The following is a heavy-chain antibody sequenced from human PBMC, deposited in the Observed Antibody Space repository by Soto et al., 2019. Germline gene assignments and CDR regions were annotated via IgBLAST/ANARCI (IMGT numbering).Heavy chain of an antibody. V-gene: IGHV4-59*01. CDR3: ARIMNPGIYGMDV. J-gene: IGHJ6*02. CDR2: IYYSGST. Sequence: PSETLSLTCTVSGGSISSYYWSWIRQPPGKGLEWIGYIYYSGSTNYNPSLKSRVTISVDTSKNQFSLKLSSVTAADTAVYYCARIMNPGIYGMDVWGQGTTVTVSS. CDR1: GGSISSYY. D-gene: IGHD3-16*01.